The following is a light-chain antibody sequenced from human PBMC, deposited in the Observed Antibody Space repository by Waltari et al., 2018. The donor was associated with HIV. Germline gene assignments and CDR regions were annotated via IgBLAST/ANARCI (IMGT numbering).Light chain of an antibody. V-gene: IGLV1-47*01. CDR2: RNS. Sequence: QSVLTQPPSASGTPGQRVTISCSGSSSNIGSNYVYWYQQLPGTAPKLLSYRNSQRPSGVPDRFSGSKSGTSASLAISGLRSEDEADYYCAAWDDSLSGRYVFGTGTKVTVL. J-gene: IGLJ1*01. CDR1: SSNIGSNY. CDR3: AAWDDSLSGRYV.